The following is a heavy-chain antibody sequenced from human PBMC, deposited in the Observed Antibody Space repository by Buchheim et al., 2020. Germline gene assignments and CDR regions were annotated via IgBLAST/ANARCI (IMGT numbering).Heavy chain of an antibody. CDR3: ARVRPSEYSSSSEYYYYYGMDV. Sequence: QVQLVQSGAEVKKPGSSVKVSCKASGGTFSSYAISWVRQAPGQGLEWMGRIIPILGIANYAQKFQGRVTITADKSTSTASMELSSLRSEDTAVYYCARVRPSEYSSSSEYYYYYGMDVWGQGTT. CDR2: IIPILGIA. D-gene: IGHD6-6*01. CDR1: GGTFSSYA. V-gene: IGHV1-69*04. J-gene: IGHJ6*02.